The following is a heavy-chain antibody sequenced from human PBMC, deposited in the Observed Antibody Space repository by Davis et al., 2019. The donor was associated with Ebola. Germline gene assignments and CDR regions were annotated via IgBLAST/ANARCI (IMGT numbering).Heavy chain of an antibody. CDR1: GYSFTSYW. D-gene: IGHD5-24*01. J-gene: IGHJ4*02. Sequence: GGSLRLSCKGSGYSFTSYWIGWVRQMPGKGLEWMGIIYPGDSDTRYSPSFQGQVTISADKSISTAYLQWSSLKASDTAMYYCARQGDQMATIPSTPFDYWGQGTLVTVSS. CDR2: IYPGDSDT. CDR3: ARQGDQMATIPSTPFDY. V-gene: IGHV5-51*01.